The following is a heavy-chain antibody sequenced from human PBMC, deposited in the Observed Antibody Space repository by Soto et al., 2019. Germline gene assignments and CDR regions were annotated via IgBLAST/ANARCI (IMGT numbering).Heavy chain of an antibody. J-gene: IGHJ4*02. D-gene: IGHD4-17*01. CDR2: IHRASTYI. V-gene: IGHV3-21*06. CDR1: GFTFSSFD. CDR3: ARRAVTTYHFFDY. Sequence: LRLSCATSGFTFSSFDMDWVRQAPGKGLEWVSSIHRASTYIYYADSVRGRFTISRDNAKSSLYLQMNSLTVEYTAVYYCARRAVTTYHFFDYWGQGALVTVSS.